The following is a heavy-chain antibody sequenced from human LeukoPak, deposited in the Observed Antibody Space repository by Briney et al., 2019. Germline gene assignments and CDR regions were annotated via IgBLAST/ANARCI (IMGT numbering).Heavy chain of an antibody. CDR2: MNPSGST. CDR1: GGSFSGYY. Sequence: SETLSLTCAVYGGSFSGYYWTWIRQTPEKGLEWIGEMNPSGSTNYNPSLKSRVTISVDTSKNRFSLGLSSVTAADTAVYYCARGRQDVTMIVVVMTAVSYYLDVWGKGTTVTVS. V-gene: IGHV4-34*01. J-gene: IGHJ6*03. D-gene: IGHD3-22*01. CDR3: ARGRQDVTMIVVVMTAVSYYLDV.